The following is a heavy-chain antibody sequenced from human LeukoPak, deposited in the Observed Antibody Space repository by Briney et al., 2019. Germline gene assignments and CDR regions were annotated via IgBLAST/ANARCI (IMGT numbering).Heavy chain of an antibody. D-gene: IGHD2-2*01. Sequence: PGGSLRLSYAASGFTFSSYEMNWVRQAPGKGLEWVSYISSSGSTIYYADSVKGRFTISRDNAKNSLYLQMNSLRAEDTAVYYCARDQVVPAAIDDYYYYMDVWGKGTTVTISS. J-gene: IGHJ6*03. CDR2: ISSSGSTI. CDR1: GFTFSSYE. V-gene: IGHV3-48*03. CDR3: ARDQVVPAAIDDYYYYMDV.